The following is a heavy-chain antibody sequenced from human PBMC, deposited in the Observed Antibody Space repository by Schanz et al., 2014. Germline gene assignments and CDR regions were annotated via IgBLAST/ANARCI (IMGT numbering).Heavy chain of an antibody. CDR2: INPSVGNT. V-gene: IGHV1-69*08. J-gene: IGHJ3*02. CDR1: GGTFSSYT. Sequence: QVQLVQSGAEVMKPGSSVKVSCKASGGTFSSYTINWFRQAPGQGLEWMGLINPSVGNTNYAQKFRGRVTMTRDTSTSTVYMELSSLRSEDTAVYFCARGPSTGAFDIWGQGTMXTVSS. CDR3: ARGPSTGAFDI.